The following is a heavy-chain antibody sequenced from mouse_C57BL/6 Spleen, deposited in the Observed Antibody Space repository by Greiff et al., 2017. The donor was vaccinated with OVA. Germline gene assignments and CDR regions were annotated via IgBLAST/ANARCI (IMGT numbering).Heavy chain of an antibody. CDR3: ARSGDSSGYYFDY. J-gene: IGHJ2*01. Sequence: VQLQQPGAELVKPGASVKMSCKASGYTFTSYWITWVKQRPGQGLEWIGVIYPGSGSTNYNEKFKSKATLTVATTSSTAYMQLSSLTSEDAAVYYCARSGDSSGYYFDYWGQGTTLTVSS. V-gene: IGHV1-55*01. D-gene: IGHD3-2*02. CDR2: IYPGSGST. CDR1: GYTFTSYW.